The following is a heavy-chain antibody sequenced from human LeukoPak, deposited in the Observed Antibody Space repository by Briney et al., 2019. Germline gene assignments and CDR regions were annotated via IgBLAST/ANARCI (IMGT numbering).Heavy chain of an antibody. D-gene: IGHD6-13*01. V-gene: IGHV3-30-3*01. Sequence: GGSLRLSCAASGFTFSSYAMHWVRQAPGKGLEWVAVISYDGSNKYYADSVEGRFTISRDNSKNTLYLQMNSLRAEDTAVYYRARVPYSSSWVPPYYYYYGMDVWGQGTTVTVSS. CDR1: GFTFSSYA. CDR2: ISYDGSNK. CDR3: ARVPYSSSWVPPYYYYYGMDV. J-gene: IGHJ6*02.